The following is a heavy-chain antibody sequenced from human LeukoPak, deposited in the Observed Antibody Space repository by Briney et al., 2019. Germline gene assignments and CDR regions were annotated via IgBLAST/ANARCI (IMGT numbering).Heavy chain of an antibody. CDR2: IGVSGGGT. V-gene: IGHV3-23*01. J-gene: IGHJ4*02. D-gene: IGHD3-10*01. CDR1: GFTFSSYA. CDR3: TKSLRSGKFD. Sequence: GGSLRLSCAASGFTFSSYAMSWVRQPPGRGREWVSAIGVSGGGTYYADTLKGRFTISIDNSKNTLYLQMNSVRADNTAGDSCTKSLRSGKFDWGQGTLVTVSS.